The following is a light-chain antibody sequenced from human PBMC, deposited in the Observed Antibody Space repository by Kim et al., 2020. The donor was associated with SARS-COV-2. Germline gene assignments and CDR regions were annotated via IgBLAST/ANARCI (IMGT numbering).Light chain of an antibody. J-gene: IGKJ5*01. CDR1: QSVGTY. V-gene: IGKV3-11*01. CDR2: DAS. Sequence: QSPATLSWSPGERATLSCRASQSVGTYLAWDQQKPGQAPRLLIYDASKRATGIPARFRGSGSGTDFTLTIGTLEPEDSAVYYCQQRGNFGQGTRLEIK. CDR3: QQRGN.